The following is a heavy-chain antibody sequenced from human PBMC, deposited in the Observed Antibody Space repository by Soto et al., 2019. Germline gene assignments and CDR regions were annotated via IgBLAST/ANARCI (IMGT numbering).Heavy chain of an antibody. D-gene: IGHD1-26*01. J-gene: IGHJ4*02. Sequence: GGSLRLSCAASGFTFSTYGMHWVRQAPGKGLEWVALIWYYGSNKNYADSVKGRFTISRDNSKNTLFLQMNSLIAEDRAVYYCARDLVGSRGVFDYWGQGTLVTVSS. V-gene: IGHV3-33*01. CDR1: GFTFSTYG. CDR3: ARDLVGSRGVFDY. CDR2: IWYYGSNK.